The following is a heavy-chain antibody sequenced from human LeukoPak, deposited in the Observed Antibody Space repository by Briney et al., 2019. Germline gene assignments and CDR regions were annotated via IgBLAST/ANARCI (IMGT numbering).Heavy chain of an antibody. J-gene: IGHJ4*02. Sequence: GGSLRLSCAASGFTFSDYGMSWVRQTPGKGLEWVSVISGNGNTTYYADSVKGRFTLSRDNSKNTVFLEMTSLSAADTAVYYCAKVAPWVHFDTNGYYSRFFFDSWGQGTLVTVSS. CDR1: GFTFSDYG. D-gene: IGHD3-22*01. V-gene: IGHV3-23*01. CDR2: ISGNGNTT. CDR3: AKVAPWVHFDTNGYYSRFFFDS.